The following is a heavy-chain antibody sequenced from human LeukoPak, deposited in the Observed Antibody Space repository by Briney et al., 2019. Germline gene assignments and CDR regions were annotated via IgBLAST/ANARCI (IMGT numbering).Heavy chain of an antibody. D-gene: IGHD1-7*01. Sequence: GGSLGLSCAASGFTFNYAWMSWVRQVPGKGLEWVGQTVSEIDGGTTDYATPVKGRFTISRDDSKSTLYLQMNSLKIEDTAGYYCTTDEDWNYARKDVWGQGATVIVSS. CDR1: GFTFNYAW. V-gene: IGHV3-15*04. J-gene: IGHJ6*02. CDR2: TVSEIDGGTT. CDR3: TTDEDWNYARKDV.